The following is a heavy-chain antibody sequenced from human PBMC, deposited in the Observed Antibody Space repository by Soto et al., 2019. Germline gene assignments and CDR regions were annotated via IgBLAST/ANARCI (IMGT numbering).Heavy chain of an antibody. J-gene: IGHJ4*02. CDR1: GLTFRDYA. CDR3: AKGGRQWLVTSDFNY. V-gene: IGHV3-30*18. Sequence: GGSLKISCAAPGLTFRDYARHWVRQAPGKGREWVAVVSHDGRNTHYADSVKGRFTISRDSSKSTVSLEMTSLRAEDTAVYYCAKGGRQWLVTSDFNYWGQGA. CDR2: VSHDGRNT. D-gene: IGHD6-19*01.